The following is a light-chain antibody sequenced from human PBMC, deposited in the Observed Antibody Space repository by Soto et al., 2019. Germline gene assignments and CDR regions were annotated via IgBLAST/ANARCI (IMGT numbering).Light chain of an antibody. CDR3: LQALQTPFT. J-gene: IGKJ3*01. Sequence: DIVMTQSPLSLPVTPGEPPSISCTSSQSLLHSNGYNYLDWYLQKPGQSPQLLIYLGSNRASGVPDRFSGSGSGTDFTLKISRVEAEDVGVYYCLQALQTPFTFGPGTKVDIK. CDR1: QSLLHSNGYNY. V-gene: IGKV2-28*01. CDR2: LGS.